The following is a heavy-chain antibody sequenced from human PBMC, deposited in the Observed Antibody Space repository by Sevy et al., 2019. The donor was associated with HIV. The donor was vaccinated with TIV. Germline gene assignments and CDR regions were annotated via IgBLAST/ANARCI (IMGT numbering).Heavy chain of an antibody. Sequence: SETLSLTCSVSGGSISSYFWTWVRQSPGKGLEWIGNIYFTGNTDYSPSLKSRVTLSLDTSKSQFSMTLKSVTAADTAIYFCARDSTTRPRVLDYWGQGTLVTVSS. CDR3: ARDSTTRPRVLDY. J-gene: IGHJ4*02. CDR1: GGSISSYF. CDR2: IYFTGNT. V-gene: IGHV4-59*01. D-gene: IGHD1-1*01.